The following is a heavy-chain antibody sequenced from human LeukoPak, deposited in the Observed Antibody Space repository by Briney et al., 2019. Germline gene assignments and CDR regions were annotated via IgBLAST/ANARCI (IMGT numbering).Heavy chain of an antibody. V-gene: IGHV3-7*01. CDR2: INQDASEI. CDR1: GFTFSTYW. CDR3: ATDRENSDWQKRFDS. D-gene: IGHD2-21*02. Sequence: GGSLRLSCAASGFTFSTYWMNWYRQAPGKGLEWVGNINQDASEINYVDSVRGRFTISRDNAKNSLHLQMNSLGAEDTAVYYCATDRENSDWQKRFDSWGQGTLVTVSS. J-gene: IGHJ4*02.